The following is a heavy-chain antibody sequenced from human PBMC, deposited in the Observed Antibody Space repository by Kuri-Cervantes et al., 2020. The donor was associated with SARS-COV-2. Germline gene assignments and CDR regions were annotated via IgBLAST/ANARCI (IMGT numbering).Heavy chain of an antibody. V-gene: IGHV3-21*01. CDR3: ARSFVYYDILDAFDI. J-gene: IGHJ3*02. D-gene: IGHD3-9*01. Sequence: GESLKISCAASGFTFSSYSMNWVRQAPGKGLEWVSSISSSSSYIYYADSVKGRFTISRDNAKNTLYLQMNSLRAEDTAVYYCARSFVYYDILDAFDIWGQGPMVTVSS. CDR2: ISSSSSYI. CDR1: GFTFSSYS.